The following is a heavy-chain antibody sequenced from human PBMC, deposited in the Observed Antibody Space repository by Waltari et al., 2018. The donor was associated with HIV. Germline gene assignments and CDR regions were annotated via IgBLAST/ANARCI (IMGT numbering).Heavy chain of an antibody. Sequence: QVRLQESGPGLVNPSETLFLTCTVAGVSINYGDYYWTWIRQTPEKGLEWIGYIHKTVSSNHTPSLKSRVTISLDTPKNQFSLKLSSVTAADTAVYYCARDASRIFIAPEGLWGLGTLVTVSS. V-gene: IGHV4-30-4*01. CDR3: ARDASRIFIAPEGL. CDR2: IHKTVSS. J-gene: IGHJ4*02. CDR1: GVSINYGDYY. D-gene: IGHD3-3*02.